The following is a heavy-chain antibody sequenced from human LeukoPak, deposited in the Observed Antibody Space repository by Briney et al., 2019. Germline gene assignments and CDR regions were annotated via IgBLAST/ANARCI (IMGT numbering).Heavy chain of an antibody. Sequence: PGGSLRLSCAASGFTFSSYGMHWVRQAPGKGLEWVAFIRYDGSNKYYADSVKGRFTISRDNSKNTLYLQMNSLRVDDTAVYYCTFCGGSSCHGSYYYMDVWGKGTTVTVSS. CDR2: IRYDGSNK. J-gene: IGHJ6*03. CDR1: GFTFSSYG. V-gene: IGHV3-30*02. CDR3: TFCGGSSCHGSYYYMDV. D-gene: IGHD2-15*01.